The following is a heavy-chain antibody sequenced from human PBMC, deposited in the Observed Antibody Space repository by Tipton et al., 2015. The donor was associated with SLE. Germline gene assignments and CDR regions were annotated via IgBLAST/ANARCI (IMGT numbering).Heavy chain of an antibody. CDR1: GASISMHF. CDR2: LHYSGST. J-gene: IGHJ3*02. D-gene: IGHD6-6*01. CDR3: AREAARPWVFDI. Sequence: GLVKPSETPSLTCSVSGASISMHFWSWFRQPPGKGLEWIGDLHYSGSTNYNPSLKSRATISIDTSKTQFSLNVSSVTAADTAVYYCAREAARPWVFDIWGQGAMVTVSS. V-gene: IGHV4-59*11.